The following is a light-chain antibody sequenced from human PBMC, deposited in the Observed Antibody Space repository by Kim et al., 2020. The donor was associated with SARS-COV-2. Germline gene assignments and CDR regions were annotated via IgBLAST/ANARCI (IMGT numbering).Light chain of an antibody. J-gene: IGLJ2*01. CDR3: QSWDSSGNEVL. CDR2: GKN. CDR1: SLRNYY. V-gene: IGLV3-19*01. Sequence: SSELTQDPAVSVVLGQTVRITCQGDSLRNYYATWYKQKPGQATVVVMSGKNQRPSGIPDRFSGSRLGNRASLIITGAQAEDEADYYCQSWDSSGNEVLFG.